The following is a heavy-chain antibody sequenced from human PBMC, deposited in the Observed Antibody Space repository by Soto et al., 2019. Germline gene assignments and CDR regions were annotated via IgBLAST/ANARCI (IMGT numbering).Heavy chain of an antibody. CDR2: IYYSGST. V-gene: IGHV4-31*03. D-gene: IGHD3-3*01. CDR3: ARLAPLMIFGVVIGWFDP. Sequence: QVQLQESGPGLVKPSQTLSLTCTVSGGSISSGGYYWSWIRQHPGKGLEWIGYIYYSGSTYYNPSLKSRVTISVDTSKNQFSLKLSSVTAAGTAVYYCARLAPLMIFGVVIGWFDPWGQGTLVTVSS. CDR1: GGSISSGGYY. J-gene: IGHJ5*02.